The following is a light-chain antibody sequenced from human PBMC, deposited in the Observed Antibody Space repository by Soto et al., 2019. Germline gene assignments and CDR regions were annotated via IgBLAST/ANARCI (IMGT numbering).Light chain of an antibody. CDR1: QDISHY. J-gene: IGKJ1*01. CDR2: AVS. CDR3: LQHNRYPWT. V-gene: IGKV1-17*03. Sequence: DIQVTQSPSAMSASVGDRVTITCRASQDISHYLAWFQQKPGKVPKRLIFAVSNLESGVPSRFRGSGSGTEFTLTITSLQPEDFATYYCLQHNRYPWTFGQGTKVDIK.